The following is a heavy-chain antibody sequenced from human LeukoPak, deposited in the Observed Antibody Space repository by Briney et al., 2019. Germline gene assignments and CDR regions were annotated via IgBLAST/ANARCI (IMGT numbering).Heavy chain of an antibody. D-gene: IGHD1-26*01. Sequence: PSETLSLTCSVSGGSITSSSYYWGWIRQPPERGLEWIGTIFYTGGTYYSPSLKSRVTISVDTSTNQFSLKLSSVTAADTAVYYCARHISSGGTYAHFDYWGQGTLITVSS. J-gene: IGHJ4*02. CDR3: ARHISSGGTYAHFDY. V-gene: IGHV4-39*01. CDR2: IFYTGGT. CDR1: GGSITSSSYY.